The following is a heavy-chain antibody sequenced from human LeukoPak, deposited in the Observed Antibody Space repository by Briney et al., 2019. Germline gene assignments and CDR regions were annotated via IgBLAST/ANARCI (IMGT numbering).Heavy chain of an antibody. CDR3: ARGRYSGSPLDY. CDR1: GGTFSSYA. D-gene: IGHD1-26*01. Sequence: ASVKVSCKASGGTFSSYAISWVRQAPGQGLEWMGGLIPIFGTANYAQKFQGRVTITTDESTSTAYMELSSLRSEDTAVYYCARGRYSGSPLDYWGQGTLVTVSS. V-gene: IGHV1-69*05. J-gene: IGHJ4*02. CDR2: LIPIFGTA.